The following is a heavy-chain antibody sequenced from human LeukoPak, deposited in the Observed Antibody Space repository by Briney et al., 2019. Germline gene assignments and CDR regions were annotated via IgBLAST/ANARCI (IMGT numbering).Heavy chain of an antibody. J-gene: IGHJ4*02. CDR1: GYTFTDYH. V-gene: IGHV1-2*02. CDR2: INPKSDHT. CDR3: TRDSVVVPAAIRLLGY. D-gene: IGHD2-2*01. Sequence: ASVKVSCKTSGYTFTDYHLHWVRQAPGKGLEWIGWINPKSDHTNYAEKFQGRVTMTRDTSISTVYMELNRLTSDDTAVYSCTRDSVVVPAAIRLLGYWGQGTLVTVSS.